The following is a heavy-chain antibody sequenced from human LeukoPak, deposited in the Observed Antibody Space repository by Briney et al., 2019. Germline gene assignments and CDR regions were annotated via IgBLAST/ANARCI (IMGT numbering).Heavy chain of an antibody. CDR1: VGSISSSSYY. Sequence: PSETLSLTGTVSVGSISSSSYYWDWIRQPPVKGLDWSGSIYYSGSTYYNTSLKSRVTISVATSKNQFCLKLSSVTAADTAVYYCARLYYRRAFDIWGQGTMVTVSS. D-gene: IGHD3-10*01. J-gene: IGHJ3*02. CDR3: ARLYYRRAFDI. CDR2: IYYSGST. V-gene: IGHV4-39*01.